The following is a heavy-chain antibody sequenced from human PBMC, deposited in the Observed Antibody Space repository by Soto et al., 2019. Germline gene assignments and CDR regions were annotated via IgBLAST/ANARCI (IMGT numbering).Heavy chain of an antibody. D-gene: IGHD6-13*01. V-gene: IGHV1-18*01. CDR2: ISAYNGNT. CDR3: ARDRQPRAAAAQIRNFDY. J-gene: IGHJ4*02. CDR1: GYTFTSYG. Sequence: QVQLVQSGAEVKKPGASVKVSCKASGYTFTSYGISWVRQAPGQGLEWMGWISAYNGNTNYAQKLQGRVTMTTDTSTSTAYMELRSLRSDDTAVYYCARDRQPRAAAAQIRNFDYWGQGTLVTVSS.